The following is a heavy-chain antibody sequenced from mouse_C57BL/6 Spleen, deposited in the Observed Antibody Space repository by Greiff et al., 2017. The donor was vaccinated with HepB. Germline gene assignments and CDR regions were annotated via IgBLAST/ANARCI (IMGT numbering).Heavy chain of an antibody. CDR2: INPYNGDT. CDR1: GYSFTGYF. CDR3: AKGYYDYDGGMDY. V-gene: IGHV1-20*01. D-gene: IGHD2-4*01. Sequence: VHVKQSGPELVKPGDSVKISCKASGYSFTGYFMNWVMQSHGKSLEWIGRINPYNGDTFYNQKFKGKATLTVDKSSSTAHMELLSLTSEDSAVYYCAKGYYDYDGGMDYWGQGTSVTVSS. J-gene: IGHJ4*01.